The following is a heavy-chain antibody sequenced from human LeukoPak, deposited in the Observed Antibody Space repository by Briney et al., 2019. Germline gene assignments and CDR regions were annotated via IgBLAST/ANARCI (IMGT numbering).Heavy chain of an antibody. CDR3: ARDPLWFGELGSRFDY. CDR2: INPNSGGT. CDR1: GYTFTGYY. V-gene: IGHV1-2*02. J-gene: IGHJ4*02. D-gene: IGHD3-10*01. Sequence: ASVKVSCKASGYTFTGYYMHWVRQAPGQALEWMGWINPNSGGTNYAQKFQGRVTMTRDTSISTAYMELSRLRSDDTAVYYCARDPLWFGELGSRFDYWGQGTLVTVSS.